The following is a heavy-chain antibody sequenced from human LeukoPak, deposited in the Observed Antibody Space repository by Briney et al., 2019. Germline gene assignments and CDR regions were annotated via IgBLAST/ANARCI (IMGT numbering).Heavy chain of an antibody. D-gene: IGHD4-11*01. CDR1: TYSISSAYH. CDR2: IYHSGTT. V-gene: IGHV4-38-2*01. Sequence: PSETLSLTCAVSTYSISSAYHWGWIRQPPGKGLEWIGSIYHSGTTYYNSSLKSPVTISVETSKNQFSLKLTSVTAADTALYYCAMATVTTPARGPFDYWGQGTLVTVSS. J-gene: IGHJ4*02. CDR3: AMATVTTPARGPFDY.